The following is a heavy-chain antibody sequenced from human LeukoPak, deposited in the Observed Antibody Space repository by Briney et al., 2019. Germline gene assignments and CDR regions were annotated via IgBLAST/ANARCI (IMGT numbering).Heavy chain of an antibody. CDR3: ARAFPVDLFFFDI. J-gene: IGHJ4*02. CDR1: GYTFAGYY. CDR2: INPNSGGT. D-gene: IGHD2/OR15-2a*01. Sequence: GASVKVSCKASGYTFAGYYIHWVRQAPGLGLEWMGWINPNSGGTNYAQDFQGRVTMTTDTSVNTAYMELTSLKSDDTAVYYCARAFPVDLFFFDIWGQGALVTVSS. V-gene: IGHV1-2*02.